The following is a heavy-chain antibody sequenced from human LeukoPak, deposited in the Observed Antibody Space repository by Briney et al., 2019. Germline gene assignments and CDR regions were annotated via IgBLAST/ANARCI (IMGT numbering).Heavy chain of an antibody. V-gene: IGHV4-61*08. CDR1: GDSISSGGYY. D-gene: IGHD5-18*01. J-gene: IGHJ5*02. CDR2: MFYSGST. Sequence: SETLSLACIVSGDSISSGGYYWSWIRQHPGKGLEWIGYMFYSGSTYYNPSLKSRVTISVDTSKNQFSLKLSSVTAADTAVYYCAREVTPDTAMVTLNWFDPWGQGTLVTVSS. CDR3: AREVTPDTAMVTLNWFDP.